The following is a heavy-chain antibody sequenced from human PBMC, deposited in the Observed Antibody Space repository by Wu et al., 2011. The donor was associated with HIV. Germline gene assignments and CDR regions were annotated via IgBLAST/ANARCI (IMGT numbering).Heavy chain of an antibody. V-gene: IGHV1-69*14. D-gene: IGHD2-21*02. J-gene: IGHJ3*02. Sequence: QVQLVQSGAEVKKPGSSVKVSCKASGGTFSTYGISWVRQAPGQGLEWMGGIIPILGTVKYAQKFQGRVTITADKSTSTAYMELSSLRSEDTAVYYCARVKGRHPICGGDCYAFDIWGQGQWSPSLQ. CDR2: IIPILGTV. CDR1: GGTFSTYG. CDR3: ARVKGRHPICGGDCYAFDI.